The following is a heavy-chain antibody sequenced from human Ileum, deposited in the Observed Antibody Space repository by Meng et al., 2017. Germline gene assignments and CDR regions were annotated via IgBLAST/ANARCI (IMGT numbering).Heavy chain of an antibody. Sequence: EEQLVEAGGGLVPPGGSLRLACAASGFTFSSYWMHWVRQAPGKGLVWVARINTDGSDTRYADSVKGRFTISRDNAQNMVYLQMNSLRAEDTAVYYCARDKPHNWFDPWGQGTLVTVSS. CDR1: GFTFSSYW. J-gene: IGHJ5*02. CDR3: ARDKPHNWFDP. V-gene: IGHV3-74*01. CDR2: INTDGSDT.